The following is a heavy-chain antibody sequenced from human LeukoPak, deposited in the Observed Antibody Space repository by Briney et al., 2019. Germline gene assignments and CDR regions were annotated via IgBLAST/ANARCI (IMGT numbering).Heavy chain of an antibody. CDR3: ARVSVAGPYYFDY. J-gene: IGHJ4*02. Sequence: ASVKVSCKASGYTFTRYYIHWVRQAPGQGLEWMGWINPNSGGTNYARKIQGRVTMTRDTSISTIYMELSRLRSDDTAVYYCARVSVAGPYYFDYWGQGTLVTVSS. V-gene: IGHV1-2*02. CDR2: INPNSGGT. CDR1: GYTFTRYY. D-gene: IGHD6-19*01.